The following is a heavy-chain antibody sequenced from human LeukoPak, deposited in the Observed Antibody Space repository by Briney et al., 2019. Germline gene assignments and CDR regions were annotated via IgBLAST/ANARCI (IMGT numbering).Heavy chain of an antibody. CDR3: ARGVRAARPKYYFDY. CDR1: GYTFTSYD. Sequence: VASVKVTCNASGYTFTSYDINWVRQATGQGLEWMGWMNPNSGNTGYAQKFQGRVTITRNTSISTAYMELSSLRSEDTAVYYCARGVRAARPKYYFDYWGQGTLVTVSS. V-gene: IGHV1-8*03. CDR2: MNPNSGNT. J-gene: IGHJ4*02. D-gene: IGHD6-6*01.